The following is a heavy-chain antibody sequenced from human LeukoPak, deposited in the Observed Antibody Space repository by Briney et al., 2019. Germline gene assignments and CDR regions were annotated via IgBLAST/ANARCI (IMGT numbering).Heavy chain of an antibody. Sequence: GGSLRLSCAASGFTFSSYAMXXVRQAPGKGXXXXAVISXXGSNKYYADSXXGRFTISRDNSKNTLYLQMNSLRAEDTAVYYCARDPGYSYGCDYWGQGTLVTVSS. V-gene: IGHV3-30*04. CDR3: ARDPGYSYGCDY. CDR2: ISXXGSNK. J-gene: IGHJ4*02. CDR1: GFTFSSYA. D-gene: IGHD5-18*01.